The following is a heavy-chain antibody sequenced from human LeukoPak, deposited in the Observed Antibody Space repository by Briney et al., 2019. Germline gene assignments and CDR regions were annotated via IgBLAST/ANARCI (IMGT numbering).Heavy chain of an antibody. CDR1: GGSISGQY. Sequence: SETLSLTCTVSGGSISGQYWSLIRQPPGKGLEWIGYIYYTGITKYNPSLKSRVTISVDTSKNQFSLRLTSVTAADTAVYYCARVSYHYYSGNYGWYFDYWGQGTLVTVSS. CDR2: IYYTGIT. V-gene: IGHV4-59*11. J-gene: IGHJ4*02. D-gene: IGHD3-10*01. CDR3: ARVSYHYYSGNYGWYFDY.